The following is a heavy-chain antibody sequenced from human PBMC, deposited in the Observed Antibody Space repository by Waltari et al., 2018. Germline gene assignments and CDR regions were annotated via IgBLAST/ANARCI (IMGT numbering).Heavy chain of an antibody. CDR3: ARALRGYGSGSNWFDP. CDR2: INPNSGGT. CDR1: GYTFTGYY. J-gene: IGHJ5*02. Sequence: QVQLVQSGAEVKKPGSSVKVSCKASGYTFTGYYMHWVRQAPGQGLEWMGRINPNSGGTNYAQKFQGRVTMTRDTSISTAYMELSRLRSDDTAVYYCARALRGYGSGSNWFDPWGQGTLVTVSS. D-gene: IGHD3-10*01. V-gene: IGHV1-2*06.